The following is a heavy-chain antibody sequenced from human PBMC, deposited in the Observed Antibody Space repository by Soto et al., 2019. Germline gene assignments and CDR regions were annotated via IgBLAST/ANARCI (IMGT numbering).Heavy chain of an antibody. J-gene: IGHJ6*02. CDR1: GYTFTSYA. V-gene: IGHV1-3*01. Sequence: QVQLVQSGAEVKKPGASVKVSCKASGYTFTSYAMHWVRQAPGQRLEWMGWINAGNGNTKYSQKFQGRVTITRDTSASTAYMELSSLRSEDTAVYYCARMVDIVVVVAAEYGMDVWGQGTTVTVSS. CDR3: ARMVDIVVVVAAEYGMDV. CDR2: INAGNGNT. D-gene: IGHD2-15*01.